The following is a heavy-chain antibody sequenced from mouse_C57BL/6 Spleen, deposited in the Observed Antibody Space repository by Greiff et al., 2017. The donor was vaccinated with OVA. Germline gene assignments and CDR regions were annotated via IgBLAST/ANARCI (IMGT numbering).Heavy chain of an antibody. V-gene: IGHV5-17*01. Sequence: EVKLVESGGGLVKPGGSLKLSCAASGFTFSDYGMHWVRQAPEKGLEWVAYISSGSSTIYYADTVKGRFTISRDNAKNTLFLQMTSLRSEDTAMYYCARRYYGSSYHYAMDYWGQGTSVTVSS. D-gene: IGHD1-1*01. CDR3: ARRYYGSSYHYAMDY. CDR1: GFTFSDYG. J-gene: IGHJ4*01. CDR2: ISSGSSTI.